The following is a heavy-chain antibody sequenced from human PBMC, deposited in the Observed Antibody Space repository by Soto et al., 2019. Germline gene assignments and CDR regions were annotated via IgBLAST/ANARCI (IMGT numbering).Heavy chain of an antibody. D-gene: IGHD3-16*02. CDR1: GFTFSDYS. J-gene: IGHJ4*02. CDR3: AKDPANIMITFGGVIAEYYFDY. V-gene: IGHV3-23*01. CDR2: ISGRGGST. Sequence: PGGSLRLSCAASGFTFSDYSMNWVRQAPGKGLEWVSAISGRGGSTYYADSVKGRFTISRDNSKNTLYLQMNSLRAEDTAVYHCAKDPANIMITFGGVIAEYYFDYWGQGTLVTVSS.